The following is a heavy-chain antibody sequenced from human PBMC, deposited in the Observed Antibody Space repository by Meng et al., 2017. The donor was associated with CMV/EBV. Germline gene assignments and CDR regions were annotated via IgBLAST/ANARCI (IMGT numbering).Heavy chain of an antibody. CDR1: GYTFTGYG. CDR3: ARGVPLGIISSFDY. CDR2: ISVYNGHT. J-gene: IGHJ4*01. Sequence: QVHLVQSGVQVKKPWSVVKVSCNASGYTFTGYGVIWVRQAPGQGLEWMGWISVYNGHTNFAQTLPGRVTMTTDTYTSTPYVELRSLRSDDTAIYYCARGVPLGIISSFDYWGQGTLVTVSS. V-gene: IGHV1-18*01. D-gene: IGHD2-21*01.